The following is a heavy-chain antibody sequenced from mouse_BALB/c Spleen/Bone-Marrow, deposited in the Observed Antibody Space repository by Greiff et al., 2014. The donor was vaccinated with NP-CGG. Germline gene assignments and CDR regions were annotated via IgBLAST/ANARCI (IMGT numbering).Heavy chain of an antibody. CDR1: GFSLSSYG. CDR2: IWSGGST. CDR3: ARNHRGYYFDY. V-gene: IGHV2-2*02. J-gene: IGHJ2*01. D-gene: IGHD3-1*01. Sequence: VQVVESGPGLVQPSQSLSNTCTVSGFSLSSYGVHWVRQSPGKGLEWLGVIWSGGSTDYNAAFISRLTISKDNSKSQVFFKMTSLQANDTAIYYCARNHRGYYFDYWGQGTTLTVSS.